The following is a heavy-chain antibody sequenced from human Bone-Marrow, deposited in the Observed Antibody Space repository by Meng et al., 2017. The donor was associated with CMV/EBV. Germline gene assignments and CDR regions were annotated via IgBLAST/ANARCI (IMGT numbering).Heavy chain of an antibody. D-gene: IGHD2-2*01. V-gene: IGHV1-18*01. J-gene: IGHJ4*02. Sequence: SGYTFTSYGISWVRQAPGQGLGWMGSIRASNGTTTYAQNLQGGVTMTTDTSTSTAYMELRSLRSDDTAVFYCARGRCSTTSCYEVDYWGQGTLVTVSS. CDR2: IRASNGTT. CDR3: ARGRCSTTSCYEVDY. CDR1: GYTFTSYG.